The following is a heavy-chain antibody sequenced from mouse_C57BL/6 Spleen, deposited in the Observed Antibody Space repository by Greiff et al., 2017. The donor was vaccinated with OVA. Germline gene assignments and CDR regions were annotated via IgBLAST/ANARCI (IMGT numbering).Heavy chain of an antibody. CDR3: ARVGSYDYDGFAY. CDR2: IHPNSGST. D-gene: IGHD2-4*01. Sequence: QVQLQQPGAELVKPGASVKLSCKPSGYTFTSYWMHWVKQRPGQGLEWIGMIHPNSGSTNYNEKFKRKATLTVDKSSSTAYMQLSSLTCEDSAVYYCARVGSYDYDGFAYWGQGTLVTVSA. J-gene: IGHJ3*01. V-gene: IGHV1-64*01. CDR1: GYTFTSYW.